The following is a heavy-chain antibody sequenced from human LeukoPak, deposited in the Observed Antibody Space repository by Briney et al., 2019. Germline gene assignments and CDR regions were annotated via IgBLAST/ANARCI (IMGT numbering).Heavy chain of an antibody. V-gene: IGHV3-7*03. CDR1: GFNSGNYW. CDR3: ARGGWGSGWYFDY. CDR2: IKQDGIET. D-gene: IGHD6-13*01. J-gene: IGHJ4*02. Sequence: GGSLRLSCAASGFNSGNYWMSWVRQAPGQRLEWLANIKQDGIETYYLDSVRGRFTISRDSARNSVYLQMNSLRAEDTAVYYCARGGWGSGWYFDYWGQGTLVTVSS.